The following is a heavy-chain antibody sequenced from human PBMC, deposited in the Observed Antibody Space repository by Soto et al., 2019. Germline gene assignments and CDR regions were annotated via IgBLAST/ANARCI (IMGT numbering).Heavy chain of an antibody. V-gene: IGHV1-18*04. Sequence: ASVKVSCKASGYTFTTYGISWVRQATGQGLEWMGWISPYNGTTKYAEKFQGEMTMTTDTATSTAYMDLRSLRSDDTAVYYCARDGERDTGLNFYYYLHGMDSWGQGTMVTVSS. CDR3: ARDGERDTGLNFYYYLHGMDS. CDR2: ISPYNGTT. D-gene: IGHD1-1*01. J-gene: IGHJ6*02. CDR1: GYTFTTYG.